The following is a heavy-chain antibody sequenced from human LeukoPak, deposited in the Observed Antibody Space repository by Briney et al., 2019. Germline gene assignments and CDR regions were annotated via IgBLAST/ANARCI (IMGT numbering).Heavy chain of an antibody. CDR3: ARGSWSAADTNIDY. D-gene: IGHD6-13*01. J-gene: IGHJ4*02. V-gene: IGHV3-11*06. CDR2: ISSSSSYT. Sequence: GGSLRLSCAASGFTFSDYYMSWIRQAPGKGLEWVSYISSSSSYTNYADSVKGRFTISRDNAKNTLYLQMNTLRVEDTAVYYCARGSWSAADTNIDYWGQGTLVTVSS. CDR1: GFTFSDYY.